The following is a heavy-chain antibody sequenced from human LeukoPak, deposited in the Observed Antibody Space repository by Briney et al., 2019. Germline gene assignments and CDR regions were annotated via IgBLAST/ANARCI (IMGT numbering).Heavy chain of an antibody. CDR2: TSGIGAGT. V-gene: IGHV3-23*01. D-gene: IGHD3/OR15-3a*01. CDR1: GFTFSSYA. CDR3: AKDSRDWTYFDF. J-gene: IGHJ4*02. Sequence: GGSLRLSCSVSGFTFSSYAMSWVRQAPGKGLEWVSTTSGIGAGTYYADSVRGRFTISRDNAKNTLYLQMDSLRAEDTAVYYCAKDSRDWTYFDFWGQGALVTVSS.